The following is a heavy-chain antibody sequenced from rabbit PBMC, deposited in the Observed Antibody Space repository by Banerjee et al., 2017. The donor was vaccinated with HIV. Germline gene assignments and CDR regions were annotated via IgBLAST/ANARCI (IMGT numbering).Heavy chain of an antibody. V-gene: IGHV1S45*01. CDR3: AREDHAYVGDAYAGWLDL. Sequence: QEQLKETGGGLVQPGGSLTLSCKASGIDFSSYGISWVRQAPGKGPEWIGCIYPGFGIRNYANSVKGRFTISKTSSTTVTLQMTSLTAADTATYFCAREDHAYVGDAYAGWLDLWGPGTLVTV. J-gene: IGHJ5*01. D-gene: IGHD6-1*01. CDR2: IYPGFGIR. CDR1: GIDFSSYG.